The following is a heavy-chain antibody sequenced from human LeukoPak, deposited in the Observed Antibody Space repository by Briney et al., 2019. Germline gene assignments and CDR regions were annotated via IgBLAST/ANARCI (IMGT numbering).Heavy chain of an antibody. CDR3: ARFSGNDAFDI. CDR2: IYSGGDT. Sequence: GGSLRLSCAGSGFTVSSHYMSWVRQAPGKGLEWVSVIYSGGDTYYADSVKGRFTISRDNAKNSLYLQMNSLRAEDTAVYYCARFSGNDAFDIWGQGTMVTVSS. D-gene: IGHD1-26*01. V-gene: IGHV3-66*01. CDR1: GFTVSSHY. J-gene: IGHJ3*02.